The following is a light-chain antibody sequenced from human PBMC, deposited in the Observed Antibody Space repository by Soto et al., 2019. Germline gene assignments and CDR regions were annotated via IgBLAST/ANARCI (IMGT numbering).Light chain of an antibody. CDR3: QQYNNWPPIT. CDR1: QSVGNY. CDR2: DAS. Sequence: VLTQSPATLSLSPGERVTLSCRASQSVGNYFTWYQQKPGQAPRLLIYDASNRAAGIPARFSGSGSGTEFTLTISSLQSEDFAVYYCQQYNNWPPITFGQGTRLEIK. J-gene: IGKJ5*01. V-gene: IGKV3-11*01.